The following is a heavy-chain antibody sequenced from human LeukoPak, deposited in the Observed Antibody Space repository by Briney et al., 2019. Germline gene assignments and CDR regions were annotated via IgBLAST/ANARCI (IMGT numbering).Heavy chain of an antibody. CDR2: IYYSGST. D-gene: IGHD3-22*01. CDR3: ARRKSSGYWNDAFDI. Sequence: SETLPLTCTVSGGSISSGGYYWSWIRQHPGKGLEWIGYIYYSGSTYYNPSLKSRVTISVDTSKNQFSLKLSSVTAADTAVYYCARRKSSGYWNDAFDIWGQGTMVTVSS. CDR1: GGSISSGGYY. J-gene: IGHJ3*02. V-gene: IGHV4-31*03.